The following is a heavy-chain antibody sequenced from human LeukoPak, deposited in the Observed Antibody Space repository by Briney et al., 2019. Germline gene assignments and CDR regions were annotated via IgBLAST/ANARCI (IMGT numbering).Heavy chain of an antibody. CDR2: IVVGSGNT. J-gene: IGHJ5*02. CDR1: GFTFTSSA. CDR3: ARDNSVGDTAWWFDP. D-gene: IGHD1-26*01. Sequence: SVKVSCKASGFTFTSSAMQWVRQARGQRLEWIGWIVVGSGNTNYAQKFQERVTITRDMSTSTAYMELSSLRSEDTAVYYCARDNSVGDTAWWFDPWGQGTLVTVSS. V-gene: IGHV1-58*02.